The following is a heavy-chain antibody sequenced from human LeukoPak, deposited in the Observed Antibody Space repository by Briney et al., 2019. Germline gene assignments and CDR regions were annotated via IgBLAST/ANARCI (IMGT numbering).Heavy chain of an antibody. Sequence: PGGSLRLSCAASGFTVNSNYVNWVRQAPGKGLEWVSVVYSDDTTYYADSVKGRFTISRDNSKNTLYLQMNNLRAEDTAVYYCARGGGYYAIDYWGQGTLVTVSS. D-gene: IGHD1-26*01. J-gene: IGHJ4*02. CDR2: VYSDDTT. V-gene: IGHV3-53*01. CDR3: ARGGGYYAIDY. CDR1: GFTVNSNY.